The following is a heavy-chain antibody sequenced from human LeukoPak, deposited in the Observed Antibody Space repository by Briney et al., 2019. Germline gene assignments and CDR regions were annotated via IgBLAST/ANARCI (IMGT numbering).Heavy chain of an antibody. D-gene: IGHD5-18*01. V-gene: IGHV4-34*01. CDR1: GGSFSGYY. CDR2: INHSGST. Sequence: SETLSLTCAVYGGSFSGYYWSWIRQPPGRGLEWIGEINHSGSTNYNPSLKSRVTISVDTSKNQFSLKLSSVTAADTAVYYCASARGNTDTHAFDIWGQGTMVTVSS. J-gene: IGHJ3*02. CDR3: ASARGNTDTHAFDI.